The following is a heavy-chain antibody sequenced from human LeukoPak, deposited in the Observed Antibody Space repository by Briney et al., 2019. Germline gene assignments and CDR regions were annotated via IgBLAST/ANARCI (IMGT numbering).Heavy chain of an antibody. V-gene: IGHV3-53*01. CDR2: IYRGGDT. CDR1: GFTVSYNY. Sequence: GGSLRLSCAASGFTVSYNYMSWVRQTPGKGLEWVSSIYRGGDTYYADSVRGRFTISRDNSDNTLYLQMNSLRAEDTALYYCAKGNYGSASLYIGDAFDIWGQGTMVTVSS. D-gene: IGHD3-10*01. CDR3: AKGNYGSASLYIGDAFDI. J-gene: IGHJ3*02.